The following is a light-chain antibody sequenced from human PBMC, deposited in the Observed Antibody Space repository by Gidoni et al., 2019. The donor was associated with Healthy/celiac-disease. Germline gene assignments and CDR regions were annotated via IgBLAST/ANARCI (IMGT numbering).Light chain of an antibody. CDR3: QQYNNWPPYT. CDR1: QSVSSN. Sequence: EIQLTQSPATLSVSTGERATLTCRASQSVSSNLAWYQQKPGQAPRLLIYGASTRATGIPARFSGSGSGTEFTLTISSLQSEDFAVYYCQQYNNWPPYTFGQGTKLEIK. CDR2: GAS. V-gene: IGKV3-15*01. J-gene: IGKJ2*01.